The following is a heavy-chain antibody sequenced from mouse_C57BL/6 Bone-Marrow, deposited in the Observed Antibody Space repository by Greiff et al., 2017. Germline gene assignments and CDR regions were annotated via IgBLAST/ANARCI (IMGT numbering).Heavy chain of an antibody. D-gene: IGHD4-1*02. CDR1: GYTFTSYD. V-gene: IGHV1-85*01. J-gene: IGHJ3*01. CDR3: ARPSTGTWFAY. CDR2: IYPRDGST. Sequence: QVQLQQSGPELVKPGASVKLSCKASGYTFTSYDINWVKRRPGQGLEWIGWIYPRDGSTKYNEKFKGKATLTVDTSSSTAYMELHSLTSEDSAVYFCARPSTGTWFAYWGQGTLVTVSA.